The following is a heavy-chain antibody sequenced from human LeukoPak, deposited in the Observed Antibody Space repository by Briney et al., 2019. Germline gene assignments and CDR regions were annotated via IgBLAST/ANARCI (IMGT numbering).Heavy chain of an antibody. V-gene: IGHV3-21*06. CDR2: ISFSSTHI. J-gene: IGHJ4*02. Sequence: GGSLRLSCAASGFIFSNYGMSWVRQAPGKGLEWVSSISFSSTHIYYADSIQGRFTISRDNAENSLYLQMNSLRAEDTAVYYCAKDLGVRWSSAISYDYWGQGTLVTVSS. CDR3: AKDLGVRWSSAISYDY. CDR1: GFIFSNYG. D-gene: IGHD6-25*01.